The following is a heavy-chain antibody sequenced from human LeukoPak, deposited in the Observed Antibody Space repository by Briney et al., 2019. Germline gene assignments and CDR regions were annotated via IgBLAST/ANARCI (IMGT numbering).Heavy chain of an antibody. CDR3: AKDRGSSSCLDY. D-gene: IGHD6-13*01. V-gene: IGHV3-23*01. CDR1: GFTFSSYA. J-gene: IGHJ4*02. CDR2: ISGSGGNT. Sequence: GGSLRLSCAASGFTFSSYAMSWVRQAPGKGLEWVSAISGSGGNTYYADSVKGRFTISRDNSKNTLYLPMNSLRAEDTALYYCAKDRGSSSCLDYWGQGTLVTVSS.